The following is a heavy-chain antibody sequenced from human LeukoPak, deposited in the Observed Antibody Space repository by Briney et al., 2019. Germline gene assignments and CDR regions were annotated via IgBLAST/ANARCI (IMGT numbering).Heavy chain of an antibody. CDR3: ARGTITMVRGVIMLSWFDP. V-gene: IGHV1-18*01. D-gene: IGHD3-10*01. CDR1: GYTFTSYG. CDR2: ISAYNGNT. J-gene: IGHJ5*02. Sequence: GASVKVSCKASGYTFTSYGISWVRQAPGQGLEWMGWISAYNGNTNYAQKLQGRDTMTTDTSTSTAYMELRSLRSDDTAVYYCARGTITMVRGVIMLSWFDPWGQGTLVTVSS.